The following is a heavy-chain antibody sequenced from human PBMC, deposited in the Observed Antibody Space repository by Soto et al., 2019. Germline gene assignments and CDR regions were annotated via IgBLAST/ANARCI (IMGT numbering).Heavy chain of an antibody. CDR3: TKVGWLSVCDY. CDR1: GFTFSSTA. D-gene: IGHD3-9*01. CDR2: IGRGGDR. Sequence: EVQLLESGGGLVQPGGSLRLSCTASGFTFSSTAMSWVRQAPGKGLEWVSGIGRGGDRHYADSVRGRFTISRENSKNTVYLQMNSLRADETALYFCTKVGWLSVCDYWGQGTLLTVSS. V-gene: IGHV3-23*01. J-gene: IGHJ4*02.